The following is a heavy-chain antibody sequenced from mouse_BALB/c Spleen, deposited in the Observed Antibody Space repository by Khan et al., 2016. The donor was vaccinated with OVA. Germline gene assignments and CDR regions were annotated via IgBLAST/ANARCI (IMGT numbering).Heavy chain of an antibody. J-gene: IGHJ2*01. CDR2: INPSTGYT. V-gene: IGHV1-7*01. CDR3: ARRGDYYGYYFDY. CDR1: GFTFTSYW. Sequence: QVQLQQSGAELAKPGASVKMSCKASGFTFTSYWMHWVKQRPGQGLEWIGFINPSTGYTDYNQKFKDKATLTADKSSSTAYIQLSSLTSEDSAVYYCARRGDYYGYYFDYWGQGTTLTVSS. D-gene: IGHD1-1*01.